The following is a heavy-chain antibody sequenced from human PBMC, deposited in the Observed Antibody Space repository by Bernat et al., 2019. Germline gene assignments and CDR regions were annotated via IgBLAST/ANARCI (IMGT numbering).Heavy chain of an antibody. CDR1: GFTFGDYA. V-gene: IGHV3-49*05. D-gene: IGHD3-3*01. J-gene: IGHJ4*02. CDR3: TRGRITIFGVVKGNDY. CDR2: IRRKAYGGTT. Sequence: EVQLVESGGGLVKPGRSLRLSCTASGFTFGDYAMSWFRQAPGKGLEWVGFIRRKAYGGTTEYAESVKGRFTISRDDSKSIAYLQMNSLKTEDTTVYYCTRGRITIFGVVKGNDYWGQGTLVTVSS.